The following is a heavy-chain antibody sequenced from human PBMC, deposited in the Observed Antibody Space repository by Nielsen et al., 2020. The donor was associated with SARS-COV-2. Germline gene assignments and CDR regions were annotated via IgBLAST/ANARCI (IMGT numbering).Heavy chain of an antibody. D-gene: IGHD3-9*01. V-gene: IGHV3-21*01. CDR2: ITMSGAYM. Sequence: GESLKISCAASGFRFTSYTMNWVRQAPGKGLEWVASITMSGAYMYYADSVRGRFTVSRDNAENSLYLQMNSLRDEDTAVYYCATARSSTIFWFDPWGQGTLVTVSS. CDR1: GFRFTSYT. CDR3: ATARSSTIFWFDP. J-gene: IGHJ5*02.